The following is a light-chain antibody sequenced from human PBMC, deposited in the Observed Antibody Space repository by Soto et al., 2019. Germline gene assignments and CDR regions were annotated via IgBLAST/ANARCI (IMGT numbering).Light chain of an antibody. CDR3: QQYGSSRGFT. V-gene: IGKV3-20*01. CDR1: QSVSSSY. CDR2: GAS. Sequence: EIVLTQSPGTLSLSPGERATLSCRASQSVSSSYLAWYQQKPGQAPRLLIHGASSRATGIPDRFSGSGSGTDFPLTISRLEPEDFAVYYCQQYGSSRGFTFGPATKVDIK. J-gene: IGKJ3*01.